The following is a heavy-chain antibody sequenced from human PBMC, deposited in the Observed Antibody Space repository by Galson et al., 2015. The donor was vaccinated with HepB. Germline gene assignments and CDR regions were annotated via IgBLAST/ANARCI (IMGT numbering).Heavy chain of an antibody. CDR1: GYTFTTYA. J-gene: IGHJ4*02. CDR3: ARCYYDRSAYDH. D-gene: IGHD3-22*01. CDR2: INADNGNT. V-gene: IGHV1-3*01. Sequence: SVKVSCKASGYTFTTYAIHWVRQAPGQRLEWMGWINADNGNTKYSQKFQGRVTITRDTSASTAYMELSSLRYEDTAVYYCARCYYDRSAYDHWGQGTLGTVSS.